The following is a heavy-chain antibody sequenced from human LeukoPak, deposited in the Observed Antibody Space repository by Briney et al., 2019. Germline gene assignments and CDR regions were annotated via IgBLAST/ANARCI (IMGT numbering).Heavy chain of an antibody. D-gene: IGHD2-2*01. CDR3: ARDARHRYCSSSSCYRGWLDP. J-gene: IGHJ5*02. CDR2: IIPIFGTA. Sequence: ASVKVSCKASRGTFSSYAISWVRQAPGQGLEWMGGIIPIFGTANYAQKFQGRVTITADESTSTAYMELSSLRSEDTAVYYCARDARHRYCSSSSCYRGWLDPWGQGTPVTVSS. V-gene: IGHV1-69*13. CDR1: RGTFSSYA.